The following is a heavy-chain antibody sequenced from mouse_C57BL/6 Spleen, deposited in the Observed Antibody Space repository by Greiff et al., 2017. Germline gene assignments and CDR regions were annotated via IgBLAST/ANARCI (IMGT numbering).Heavy chain of an antibody. D-gene: IGHD2-5*01. CDR1: GYTFTDYY. CDR2: INPNNGGT. Sequence: VQLQQSGPELVKPGASVKISCKASGYTFTDYYMNWVKQSHGKSLEWIGDINPNNGGTSYNQKFKGKATLTVDKSSSTAYMELRSLTSEDSAVYYCAIHYSNYGGYAMDYWGQGTSVTVSS. V-gene: IGHV1-26*01. J-gene: IGHJ4*01. CDR3: AIHYSNYGGYAMDY.